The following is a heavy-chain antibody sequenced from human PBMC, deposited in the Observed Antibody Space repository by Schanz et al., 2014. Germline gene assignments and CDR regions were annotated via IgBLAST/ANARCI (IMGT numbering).Heavy chain of an antibody. V-gene: IGHV3-7*01. CDR1: RFTFSDYW. Sequence: EVQLVESGGGLVQPGGSLRLSCAASRFTFSDYWMSWVRQAPGKGLEWVANMNQDGSVKNYVDSVKGRFTISRDNDTTPLYLQMNSLRAEDRAVYYCARDNGGLIPFDYWGQGTLVAVSS. D-gene: IGHD2-15*01. CDR3: ARDNGGLIPFDY. J-gene: IGHJ4*02. CDR2: MNQDGSVK.